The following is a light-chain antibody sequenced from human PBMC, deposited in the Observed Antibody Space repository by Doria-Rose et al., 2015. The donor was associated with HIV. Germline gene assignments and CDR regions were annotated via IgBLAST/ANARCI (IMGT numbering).Light chain of an antibody. V-gene: IGKV3-20*01. CDR1: QSVSSSY. CDR3: QQYGTSLSIT. Sequence: TQSPGTLSLSQGERATLSCRASQSVSSSYLARYQQKPGQAPRLLIYGASSRATGIPDGFSGSGAGTDFTLTISRLEPEDFAVYYCQQYGTSLSITFGQGTRLEIK. CDR2: GAS. J-gene: IGKJ5*01.